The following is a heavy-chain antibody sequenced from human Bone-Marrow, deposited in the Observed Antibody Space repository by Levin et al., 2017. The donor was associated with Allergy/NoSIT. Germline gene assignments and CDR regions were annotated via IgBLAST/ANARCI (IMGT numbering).Heavy chain of an antibody. V-gene: IGHV4-59*08. Sequence: PSQTLSLTCTVSGGSISSYYWSWIRQPPGKELEWIGYVFHTGSTNYNPSLKSRVTISLDTAKNQFSLNLSSVTAADTAVYYCASLTGTVPMSYFDYWGQGTLVSVSS. J-gene: IGHJ4*02. CDR2: VFHTGST. CDR3: ASLTGTVPMSYFDY. CDR1: GGSISSYY. D-gene: IGHD3-22*01.